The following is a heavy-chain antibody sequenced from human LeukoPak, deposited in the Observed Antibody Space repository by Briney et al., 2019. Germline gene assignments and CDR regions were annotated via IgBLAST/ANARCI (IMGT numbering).Heavy chain of an antibody. Sequence: ASVKVSCKASGYTFTSYYMHWVRQAPGQGLEWMGIINPSGGSTSYAQKFQGTVTMTRDTSTSTVYMELSSLRSEDTAVYYCARDRLAYCGGDCYPDYWGQGTLVTVSS. CDR2: INPSGGST. J-gene: IGHJ4*02. D-gene: IGHD2-21*02. CDR1: GYTFTSYY. V-gene: IGHV1-46*01. CDR3: ARDRLAYCGGDCYPDY.